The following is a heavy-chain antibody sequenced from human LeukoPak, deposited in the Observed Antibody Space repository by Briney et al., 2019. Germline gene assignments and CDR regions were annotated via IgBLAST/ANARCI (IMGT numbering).Heavy chain of an antibody. Sequence: ASAKVSCKAFGYTFSTFDIAWVRQAAGQGLEWMGWMKHISGNTAYAKKFQGRVTMTRNTSIGTAYLELSSLRFEDSAVYYCARRVPGMDVWGQGTTVTVSS. D-gene: IGHD3-10*01. V-gene: IGHV1-8*01. CDR1: GYTFSTFD. J-gene: IGHJ6*02. CDR2: MKHISGNT. CDR3: ARRVPGMDV.